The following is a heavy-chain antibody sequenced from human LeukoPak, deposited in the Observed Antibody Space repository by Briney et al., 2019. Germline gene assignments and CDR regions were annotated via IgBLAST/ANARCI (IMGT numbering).Heavy chain of an antibody. CDR1: GYTFTSYY. Sequence: ASVKVSCKASGYTFTSYYMHWVRQAPGQGLEWMGIINPSGGSTNYAQKFQGRVTITADESTSTAYMELSSLRSEDTAVYYCARNEYDFWSGYYNNYYYMDVWGKGTTVTVSS. D-gene: IGHD3-3*01. CDR3: ARNEYDFWSGYYNNYYYMDV. CDR2: INPSGGST. V-gene: IGHV1-46*01. J-gene: IGHJ6*03.